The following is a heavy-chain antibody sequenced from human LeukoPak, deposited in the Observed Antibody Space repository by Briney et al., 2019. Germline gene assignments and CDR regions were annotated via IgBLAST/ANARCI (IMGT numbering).Heavy chain of an antibody. CDR1: GFTFSDYY. CDR2: ISSSSSYI. J-gene: IGHJ5*02. Sequence: PGGSLRLSCAASGFTFSDYYMNWVRQAPGKGLEWVSSISSSSSYIYYADSVKGRFTISRDNSKNTLYLQMNSLRAEDTAVYYCASNWNDEGWFDPWGQGTLVTVSS. D-gene: IGHD1-20*01. V-gene: IGHV3-21*04. CDR3: ASNWNDEGWFDP.